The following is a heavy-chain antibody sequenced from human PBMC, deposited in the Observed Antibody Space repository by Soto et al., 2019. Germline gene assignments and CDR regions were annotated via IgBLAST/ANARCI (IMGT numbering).Heavy chain of an antibody. CDR3: ARALYASSGSWGFYFDS. J-gene: IGHJ4*02. CDR2: INGGDDSK. Sequence: GGSLRLSCAVSGFTFRSSPMSWVRRAPGKGLEWVSGINGGDDSKHYAESVRGRFTISRDNSKNTLFLQMNSLRAEDTAMYYCARALYASSGSWGFYFDSWGQGALVTVSS. CDR1: GFTFRSSP. D-gene: IGHD3-10*01. V-gene: IGHV3-23*01.